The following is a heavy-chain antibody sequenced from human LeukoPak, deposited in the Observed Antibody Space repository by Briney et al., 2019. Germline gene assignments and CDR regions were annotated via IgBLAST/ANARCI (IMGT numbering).Heavy chain of an antibody. V-gene: IGHV1-2*02. D-gene: IGHD3-3*01. CDR1: GYTFTGHC. Sequence: ASAKVSCKASGYTFTGHCMHWVRQAPGQGLEWMGWINPNSGGTNYAQKFQGRVTMTRDTSISTAYMELSRLRSDDTAVYYCAPTYYDFWSGYRTDLDYWGQGTLVTVSS. J-gene: IGHJ4*02. CDR2: INPNSGGT. CDR3: APTYYDFWSGYRTDLDY.